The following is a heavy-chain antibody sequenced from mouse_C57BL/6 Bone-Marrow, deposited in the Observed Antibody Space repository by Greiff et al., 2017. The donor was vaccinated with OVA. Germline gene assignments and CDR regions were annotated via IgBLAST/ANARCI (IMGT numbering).Heavy chain of an antibody. Sequence: VQLKQPGAELVKPGASVKVSCKASGYTFTSYWMHWVKQRPGKGLEWIGRIHPSDSDTNYNQKFKGKATLTVEKSSSTAYMQLSSLTSEASAVYYFSIRGMLRWYFDVWGTGTTVTVSS. J-gene: IGHJ1*03. D-gene: IGHD1-1*01. V-gene: IGHV1-74*01. CDR2: IHPSDSDT. CDR1: GYTFTSYW. CDR3: SIRGMLRWYFDV.